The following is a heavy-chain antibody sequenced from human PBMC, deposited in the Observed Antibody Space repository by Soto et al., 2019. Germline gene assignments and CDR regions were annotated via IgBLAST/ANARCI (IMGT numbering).Heavy chain of an antibody. CDR2: INPSGEST. Sequence: VASVKVSCKASGDTLTSHWMHCVRQAPGQGLEWMGVINPSGESTSYAQKLQGRLTMTRDTSTNTVYMEVRSLRSEDTAVYYCARDNYYESSGSKGWYFDLWGRGTLVTVSS. D-gene: IGHD3-22*01. J-gene: IGHJ2*01. CDR3: ARDNYYESSGSKGWYFDL. CDR1: GDTLTSHW. V-gene: IGHV1-46*04.